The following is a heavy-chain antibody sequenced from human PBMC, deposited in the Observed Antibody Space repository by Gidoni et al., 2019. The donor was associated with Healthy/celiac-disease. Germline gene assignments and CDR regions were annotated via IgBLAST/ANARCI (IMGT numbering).Heavy chain of an antibody. Sequence: QVQLVESGGGVVQPGRSLRLSCAASGFTFSSYAMHWVRQVPGKGLEWVAVISYDGSNKYYADSVKGRFTISRDNSKNTLYLQMNSLRAEDTAVYYCAREHVYGVVPAAIRWFDPWGQGTLVTVSS. V-gene: IGHV3-30-3*01. CDR2: ISYDGSNK. CDR3: AREHVYGVVPAAIRWFDP. CDR1: GFTFSSYA. D-gene: IGHD2-2*01. J-gene: IGHJ5*02.